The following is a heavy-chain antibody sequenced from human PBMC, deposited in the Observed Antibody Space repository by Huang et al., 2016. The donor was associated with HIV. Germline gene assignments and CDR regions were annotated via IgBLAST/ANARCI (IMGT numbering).Heavy chain of an antibody. J-gene: IGHJ4*02. CDR3: TRLTMIGDGDY. CDR1: GFTFSGSA. Sequence: EVQLVESGGGLVQPGGSLNLSCAASGFTFSGSAMHWVRQASGKGLEGVGRIRSKANSYATAYAASVKGRFTISRDDSKNTAYLQMNSLKTEDTAVYYCTRLTMIGDGDYWGQGTLVTVSS. CDR2: IRSKANSYAT. D-gene: IGHD3-22*01. V-gene: IGHV3-73*01.